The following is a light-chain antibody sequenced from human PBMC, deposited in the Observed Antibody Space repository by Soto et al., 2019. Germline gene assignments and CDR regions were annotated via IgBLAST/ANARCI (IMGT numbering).Light chain of an antibody. V-gene: IGLV2-14*01. J-gene: IGLJ1*01. CDR2: DVS. Sequence: QSVLTQPASVSGSPGQSITISCTGTSSDVGGYNYVSWYQQHPGKAPKLMIYDVSNRPSGVSNRFSGSKSGNTASLTISGLQAEDEADYYCSSYTSSSTLGVFGTSTKVTV. CDR3: SSYTSSSTLGV. CDR1: SSDVGGYNY.